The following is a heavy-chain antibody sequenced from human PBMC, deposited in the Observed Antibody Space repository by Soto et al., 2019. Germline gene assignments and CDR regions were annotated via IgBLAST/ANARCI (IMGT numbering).Heavy chain of an antibody. CDR1: GDTFSSYT. V-gene: IGHV1-69*02. CDR3: ARGRYYYDVRGSFDY. D-gene: IGHD3-22*01. Sequence: GASVKVSCKASGDTFSSYTFSWVRQAPGQGLEWMGRIIPILGIANYAQYFQGRVTITADKSTSTAYMELSSLRSEDTAVYYCARGRYYYDVRGSFDYWGQGTLVTVSS. CDR2: IIPILGIA. J-gene: IGHJ4*02.